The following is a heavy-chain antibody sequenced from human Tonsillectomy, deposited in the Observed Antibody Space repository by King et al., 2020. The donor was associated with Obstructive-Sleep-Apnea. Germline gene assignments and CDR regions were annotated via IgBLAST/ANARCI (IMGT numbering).Heavy chain of an antibody. D-gene: IGHD3-3*01. V-gene: IGHV5-51*01. Sequence: VQLVESGAEVKKPGESLKISCKGSGYSFTSYWIGWVRQMPGKGLEWMGIIYPGDSDTRYSPSFQGQVTISADKSISTAYLQWSSLKASEPAMYYWARLRPPEWREFDYWGQGTLVTVSS. CDR2: IYPGDSDT. CDR1: GYSFTSYW. CDR3: ARLRPPEWREFDY. J-gene: IGHJ4*02.